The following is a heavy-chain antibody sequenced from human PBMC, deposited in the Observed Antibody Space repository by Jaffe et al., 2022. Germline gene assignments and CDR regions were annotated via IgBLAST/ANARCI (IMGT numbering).Heavy chain of an antibody. CDR3: ARANTYYYDSSGYPYAFDI. CDR2: IIPIFGTA. Sequence: QVQLVQSGAEVKKPGSSVKVSCKASGGTFSSYAISWVRQAPGQGLEWMGGIIPIFGTANYAQKFQGRVTITTDESTSTAYMELSSLRSEDTAVYYCARANTYYYDSSGYPYAFDIWGQGTMVTVSS. CDR1: GGTFSSYA. J-gene: IGHJ3*02. V-gene: IGHV1-69*05. D-gene: IGHD3-22*01.